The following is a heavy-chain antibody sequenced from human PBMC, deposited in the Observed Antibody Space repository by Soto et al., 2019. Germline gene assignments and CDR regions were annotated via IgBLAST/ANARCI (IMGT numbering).Heavy chain of an antibody. D-gene: IGHD3-10*01. CDR1: GGSISSGGYY. V-gene: IGHV4-31*03. Sequence: SETLSLTCTVSGGSISSGGYYWSWIRQHPGKGLEWIGYIYYSGSTYYNPSLKSRVTISVDTSKNQFSLKLTSVPAADTALYYCARRYGWLYFDYWGQGSLVTVSS. J-gene: IGHJ4*02. CDR2: IYYSGST. CDR3: ARRYGWLYFDY.